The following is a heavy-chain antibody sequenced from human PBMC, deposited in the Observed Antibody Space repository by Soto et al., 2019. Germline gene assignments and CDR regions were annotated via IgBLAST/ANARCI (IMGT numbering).Heavy chain of an antibody. CDR2: ISSDGRDT. V-gene: IGHV3-74*01. J-gene: IGHJ4*02. CDR3: ERGWTQDQHRESLRS. D-gene: IGHD3-10*01. Sequence: GGSLRLSCAASGFTFNKYWMHWVRQAPGKGLVWVSRISSDGRDTIFAGSVRGRFSVSRDNAKNMLYLQMNSLTPDDTALYYMERGWTQDQHRESLRSWGKRPLVPVSS. CDR1: GFTFNKYW.